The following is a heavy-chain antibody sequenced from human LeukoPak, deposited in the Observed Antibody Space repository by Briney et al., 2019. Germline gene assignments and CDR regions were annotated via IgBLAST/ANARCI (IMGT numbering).Heavy chain of an antibody. Sequence: GGSLRLSCAASGFTFSTYWMSWVRQAPGKGLEWVANIKQDGSETHYLDSMKGRFTISRDDANNSVYLHMSNLRAEDSAVYFCARQTAGYYSPFDYWGQGTLVTVSS. V-gene: IGHV3-7*01. J-gene: IGHJ4*02. CDR3: ARQTAGYYSPFDY. CDR2: IKQDGSET. D-gene: IGHD3-9*01. CDR1: GFTFSTYW.